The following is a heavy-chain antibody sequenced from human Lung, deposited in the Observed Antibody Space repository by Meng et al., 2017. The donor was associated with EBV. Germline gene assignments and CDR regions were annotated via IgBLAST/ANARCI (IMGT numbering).Heavy chain of an antibody. D-gene: IGHD6-6*01. V-gene: IGHV4-31*01. CDR1: GGSISSGGYY. J-gene: IGHJ5*02. CDR3: ARVVAGRYNWFDP. CDR2: IYYSGST. Sequence: QVQLQESGPGLVKPSQTLSLTCTVSGGSISSGGYYWSWIRQHPGKGLEWIGYIYYSGSTYYNPPLKSLVTISVDTSKNQFSLKLSSVTAADTAVYYCARVVAGRYNWFDPWGQGTLVTVSS.